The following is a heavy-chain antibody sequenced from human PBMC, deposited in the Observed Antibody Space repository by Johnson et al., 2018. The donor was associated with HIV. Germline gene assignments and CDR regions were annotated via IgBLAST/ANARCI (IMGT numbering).Heavy chain of an antibody. Sequence: VQLAESGGGLVQPGGSLRLSCVASGFTFSGSAMHWVRQASGKGLEWVGRIRSKTDGGTTDYAAPVKARFTISRDDSKNTLYLQMNSLRTEDTAVYYCASGDDGGFWGQGTMVTVSS. CDR1: GFTFSGSA. CDR3: ASGDDGGF. D-gene: IGHD5-12*01. CDR2: IRSKTDGGTT. J-gene: IGHJ3*01. V-gene: IGHV3-15*01.